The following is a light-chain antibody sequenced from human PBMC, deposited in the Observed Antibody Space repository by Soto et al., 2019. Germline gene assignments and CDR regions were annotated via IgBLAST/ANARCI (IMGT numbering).Light chain of an antibody. CDR2: DAS. CDR3: QEYNSHKGT. Sequence: IQMTQSPSTLSASVGDRVSITCRASQSISSWLAWYQQKPGKAPQLLISDASSLESGVPSRFSGSGSGTEFTLTISSLQPDDFATYYCQEYNSHKGTFGQGTKVDIK. J-gene: IGKJ1*01. V-gene: IGKV1-5*01. CDR1: QSISSW.